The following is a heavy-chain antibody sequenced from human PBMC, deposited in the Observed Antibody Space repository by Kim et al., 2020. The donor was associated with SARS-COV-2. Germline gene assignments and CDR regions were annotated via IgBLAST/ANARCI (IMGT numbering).Heavy chain of an antibody. J-gene: IGHJ4*02. CDR1: GFTFSSYA. V-gene: IGHV3-64D*06. CDR2: ISSNGGST. CDR3: VKGYREMATIWRDYFDY. D-gene: IGHD5-12*01. Sequence: GGSLRLSCSASGFTFSSYAMHWVRQAPGKGLEYVSSISSNGGSTYYADSVKGRFTISRDNSKNTLYLQMSSLRAEDTAVYYCVKGYREMATIWRDYFDYWGQGTLVTVSS.